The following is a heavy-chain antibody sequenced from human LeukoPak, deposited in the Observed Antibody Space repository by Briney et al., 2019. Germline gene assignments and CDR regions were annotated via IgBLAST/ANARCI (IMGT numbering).Heavy chain of an antibody. CDR3: ARDRRDYYDILSWFDP. Sequence: ASVKVSCKASGYTFTGYYMHWVRQAPGQGLEWMGWISAYNGNTNYAQKLQGRVTMTTDTSTSTAYMELRSLRSDDTAVYYCARDRRDYYDILSWFDPWGQGTLVTVSS. CDR1: GYTFTGYY. D-gene: IGHD3-9*01. V-gene: IGHV1-18*04. CDR2: ISAYNGNT. J-gene: IGHJ5*02.